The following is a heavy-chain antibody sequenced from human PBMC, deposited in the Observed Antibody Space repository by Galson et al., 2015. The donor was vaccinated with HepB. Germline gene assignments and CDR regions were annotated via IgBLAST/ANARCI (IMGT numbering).Heavy chain of an antibody. CDR2: IYRGGST. CDR1: GFTVNSNY. D-gene: IGHD3-22*01. V-gene: IGHV3-66*01. Sequence: SLRLSCADSGFTVNSNYMSWVRQAPGKGLEWVSVIYRGGSTYYADSVKGRFTISRDNSKNTLYLQMNSLRAEDTAVYYCARGMWLRKTVYWGQGTLVTVSS. J-gene: IGHJ4*02. CDR3: ARGMWLRKTVY.